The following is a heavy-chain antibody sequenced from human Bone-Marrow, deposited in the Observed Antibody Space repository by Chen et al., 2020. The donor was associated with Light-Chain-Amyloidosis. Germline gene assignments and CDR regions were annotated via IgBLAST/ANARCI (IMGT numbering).Heavy chain of an antibody. CDR2: IYPDDSDA. D-gene: IGHD5-12*01. J-gene: IGHJ4*02. CDR1: GYTSPNYG. CDR3: ARRRDGYNFDY. V-gene: IGHV5-51*03. Sequence: LALSAPEVKTPGESVKICCKGCGYTSPNYGIGGVRQMPGKGLEWMGVIYPDDSDARYSPSFEGQVTISADKSITTAYLQWRSLKASDTAMYYCARRRDGYNFDYWGQGTLVTVSS.